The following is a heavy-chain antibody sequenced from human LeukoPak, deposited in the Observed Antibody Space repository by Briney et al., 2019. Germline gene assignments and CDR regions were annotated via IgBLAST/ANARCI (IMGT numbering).Heavy chain of an antibody. CDR1: GFTFSSYG. Sequence: GGSLRLSCAASGFTFSSYGMSWVRQAPGKGLEWVSSISGSGGSTYYADSVKGRFTISRDNAKNTLYLQMNSLRAEDTAVYYCARDSTGNPGMDVWGQGTTVTVS. V-gene: IGHV3-23*01. J-gene: IGHJ6*02. CDR2: ISGSGGST. CDR3: ARDSTGNPGMDV. D-gene: IGHD1-14*01.